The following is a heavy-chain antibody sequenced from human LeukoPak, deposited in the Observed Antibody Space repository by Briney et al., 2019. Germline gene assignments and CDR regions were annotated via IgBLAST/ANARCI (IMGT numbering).Heavy chain of an antibody. V-gene: IGHV4-38-2*02. CDR1: GYSISSGYY. J-gene: IGHJ4*02. Sequence: PSETLSLTCTVAGYSISSGYYWGWIRQPPGKGLEWIGTIYQAGNTYYNPSLRSRVTVSIDTSKNQFSLKLSSVTAADTAVYYCARGKQRLYYFDYWGQGTLVTVSS. CDR2: IYQAGNT. D-gene: IGHD1/OR15-1a*01. CDR3: ARGKQRLYYFDY.